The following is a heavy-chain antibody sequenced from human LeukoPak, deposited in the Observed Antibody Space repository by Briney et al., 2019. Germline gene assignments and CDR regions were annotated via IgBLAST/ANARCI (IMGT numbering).Heavy chain of an antibody. V-gene: IGHV4-59*01. D-gene: IGHD6-13*01. CDR3: ARITEVAAAGYYYYYMDV. CDR1: GGSISSYY. Sequence: SETLSLTCTVSGGSISSYYWSWIRQPPGKGLEWIGYIYYSGSTNYNPSLKSRVTISVDTSKNQFSLKLSSVTAADTAVYYCARITEVAAAGYYYYYMDVWGKGTTVTVSS. J-gene: IGHJ6*03. CDR2: IYYSGST.